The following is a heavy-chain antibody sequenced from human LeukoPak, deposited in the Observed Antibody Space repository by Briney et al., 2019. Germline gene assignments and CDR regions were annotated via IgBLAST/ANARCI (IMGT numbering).Heavy chain of an antibody. V-gene: IGHV1-18*01. CDR2: ISAYNGNT. CDR3: ARGYGSGSYDNWFDP. CDR1: GYTFTNYG. Sequence: ASVKVSCKASGYTFTNYGINWVRQAPGQGLEWMGWISAYNGNTNYAQKLQGRVTMTTDTSTSTAYMELSSLRSEDTAVYYCARGYGSGSYDNWFDPWGQGTLVTVSS. D-gene: IGHD3-10*01. J-gene: IGHJ5*02.